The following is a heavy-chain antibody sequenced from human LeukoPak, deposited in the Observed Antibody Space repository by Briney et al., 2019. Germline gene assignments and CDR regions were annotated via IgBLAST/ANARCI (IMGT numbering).Heavy chain of an antibody. V-gene: IGHV3-7*01. CDR3: ARERGSGSYHPFDP. J-gene: IGHJ5*02. CDR2: IKQDGSEK. D-gene: IGHD3-10*01. CDR1: GFTFSSYW. Sequence: GGSLRLSCVASGFTFSSYWMSWVRQTPGKGLEWVANIKQDGSEKNYVDSVKGRFTISRDNAKNSLYLQMNSLRADDTAVYYCARERGSGSYHPFDPWGQGTLATVSS.